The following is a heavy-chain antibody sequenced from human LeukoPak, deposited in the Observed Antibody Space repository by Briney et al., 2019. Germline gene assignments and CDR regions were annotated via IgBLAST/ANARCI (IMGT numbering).Heavy chain of an antibody. J-gene: IGHJ4*02. CDR3: ARHLGSSSWYHFDY. V-gene: IGHV4-34*01. CDR1: GGSISSYY. Sequence: KPSETLSLTCTVSGGSISSYYWSWIRQPPGKGLEWIGEINHSGSTNYNPSLKSRVTISVDTSKNQFSLKLSSVTAADTAVYYCARHLGSSSWYHFDYWGQGTLVTVSS. CDR2: INHSGST. D-gene: IGHD6-13*01.